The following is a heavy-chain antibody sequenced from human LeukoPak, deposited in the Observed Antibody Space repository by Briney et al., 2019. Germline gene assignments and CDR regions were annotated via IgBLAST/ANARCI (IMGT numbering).Heavy chain of an antibody. Sequence: PSQTQSLTCTVSGGSISSGSYYWSWIRQPAGKGLEWIGRIYTSGSTNYNPSLKSRVTISVDTSKNQFSLKLSSVTAADTAVYYCARGYDYVWGSYRYTGAYFDYWGQGTLVTVSS. CDR1: GGSISSGSYY. J-gene: IGHJ4*02. V-gene: IGHV4-61*02. D-gene: IGHD3-16*02. CDR2: IYTSGST. CDR3: ARGYDYVWGSYRYTGAYFDY.